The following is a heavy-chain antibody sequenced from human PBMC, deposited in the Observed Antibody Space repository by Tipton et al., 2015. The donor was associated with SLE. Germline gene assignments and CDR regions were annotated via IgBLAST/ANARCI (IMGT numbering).Heavy chain of an antibody. CDR3: ARDIVVVVAATGYFQH. Sequence: SLRLSCTASGFTFHDHAMHWVRQAPGKGLEWVAGINWNSGSTYYADSVKGRFTISRDNSKNTLYLQMNSLRAEDTAVYYCARDIVVVVAATGYFQHWGQGTLVTVSS. J-gene: IGHJ1*01. D-gene: IGHD2-15*01. V-gene: IGHV3-23*01. CDR2: INWNSGST. CDR1: GFTFHDHA.